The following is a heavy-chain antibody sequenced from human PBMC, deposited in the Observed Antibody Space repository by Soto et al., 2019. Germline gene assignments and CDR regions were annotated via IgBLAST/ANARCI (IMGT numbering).Heavy chain of an antibody. CDR1: GGSISSYY. V-gene: IGHV4-59*01. J-gene: IGHJ6*03. D-gene: IGHD3-10*01. Sequence: SETLSLTCTVSGGSISSYYWSWIRQPPGKGLEWIGYIYYSGSTNYNPSLKSRVTISVDTSKNQFSLKLSSVTAADTAVYYCARAAESFNYYYYYMDVWGKGTTVTVSS. CDR2: IYYSGST. CDR3: ARAAESFNYYYYYMDV.